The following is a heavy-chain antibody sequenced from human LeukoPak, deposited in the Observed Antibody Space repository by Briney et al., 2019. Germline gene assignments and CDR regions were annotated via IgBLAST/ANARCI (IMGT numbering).Heavy chain of an antibody. J-gene: IGHJ4*02. Sequence: GESLKISCQASGYSFNTFMIAWVRQTPGRGLEWMGLVYPTDSETRYSPSFQGQVTISADKSTSSAYLQWDSLKASDTAIYYCVRHNTGADYWGQGTLVTVPS. CDR1: GYSFNTFM. D-gene: IGHD1-14*01. CDR2: VYPTDSET. CDR3: VRHNTGADY. V-gene: IGHV5-51*01.